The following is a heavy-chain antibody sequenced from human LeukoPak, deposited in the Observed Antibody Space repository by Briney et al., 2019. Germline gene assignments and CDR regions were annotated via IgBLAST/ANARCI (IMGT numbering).Heavy chain of an antibody. V-gene: IGHV4-59*08. Sequence: SETLSLTCTVSGGSISSYYWSWIRQPPGKGLEWIGYIYYSGSTNYNPSLKSRVTISVDTSKNQFSLKLSSVTAADTAVYYCASTYYDFWSGYYTDYYYGMDVWGQGTTVTVSS. J-gene: IGHJ6*02. CDR1: GGSISSYY. CDR2: IYYSGST. CDR3: ASTYYDFWSGYYTDYYYGMDV. D-gene: IGHD3-3*01.